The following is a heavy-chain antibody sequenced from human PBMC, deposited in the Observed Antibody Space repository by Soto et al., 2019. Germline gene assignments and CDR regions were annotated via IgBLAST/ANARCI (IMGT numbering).Heavy chain of an antibody. CDR1: GFTFSSYW. CDR3: VGAVTTYPYFDY. CDR2: IKQDGSEK. D-gene: IGHD4-17*01. V-gene: IGHV3-7*01. Sequence: EVQLVESGGGLVQPGGSLRLSCAASGFTFSSYWMSWVRQAPGKGLEWVANIKQDGSEKYYVDSVKGRFTISRDNAKNSLYLQMNSLRAEDTAVYYCVGAVTTYPYFDYWGQGTLVTVSS. J-gene: IGHJ4*02.